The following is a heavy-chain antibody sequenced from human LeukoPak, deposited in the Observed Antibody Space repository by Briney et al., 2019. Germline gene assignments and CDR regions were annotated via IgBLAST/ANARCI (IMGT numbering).Heavy chain of an antibody. CDR3: ANPTTAASFLVPVDY. D-gene: IGHD6-13*01. J-gene: IGHJ4*02. Sequence: GGSLRLSCAASGFTFSSYAMSWVRQAPGKGLEWVSAISGSGGSTYYADSVKGRFTISRDNSKNTLYLQMNSLRAEDTAVYYCANPTTAASFLVPVDYWGQGTLVTVSS. CDR2: ISGSGGST. V-gene: IGHV3-23*01. CDR1: GFTFSSYA.